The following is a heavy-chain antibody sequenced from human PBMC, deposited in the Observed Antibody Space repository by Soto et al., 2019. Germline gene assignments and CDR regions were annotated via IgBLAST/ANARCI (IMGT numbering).Heavy chain of an antibody. CDR3: ARRGYSYGYFRWFDP. Sequence: PSETLSLTCNVSGGSIYTYYWNWIRQSPGKGLEWIGYISDGGSTNYNPSLKSRVTISVDTSKNQFSLKLSSVTAADTAVYYCARRGYSYGYFRWFDPWGQGTLVTVSS. J-gene: IGHJ5*02. V-gene: IGHV4-59*08. CDR1: GGSIYTYY. D-gene: IGHD5-18*01. CDR2: ISDGGST.